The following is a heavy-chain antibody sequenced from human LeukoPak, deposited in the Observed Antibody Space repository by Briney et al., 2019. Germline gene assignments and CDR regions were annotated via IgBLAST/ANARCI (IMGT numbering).Heavy chain of an antibody. D-gene: IGHD3-9*01. Sequence: GGSLRLSCVASGFTFNSFAMSWVRHAPGKGLEWVSSVSGRGGTTWHVESVKGRFTISKDNSKSTMFLQMNSLRAEDTAIYYCTKDHISCVGAGCLLHEDWGQGTLVTVSS. CDR1: GFTFNSFA. J-gene: IGHJ4*02. V-gene: IGHV3-23*01. CDR3: TKDHISCVGAGCLLHED. CDR2: VSGRGGTT.